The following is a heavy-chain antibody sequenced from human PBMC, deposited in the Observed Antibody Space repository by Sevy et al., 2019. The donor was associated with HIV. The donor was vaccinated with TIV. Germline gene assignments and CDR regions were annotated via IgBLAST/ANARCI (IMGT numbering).Heavy chain of an antibody. J-gene: IGHJ4*02. D-gene: IGHD5-18*01. V-gene: IGHV3-23*01. Sequence: GGSLRLSCAASGFTVSTYAINWVRQAPGEGLEWVSVITGGGDSTYYADSVKGRFTISKDNSKNVVYLQMNSLRADDTAVYYCAAWDTSMVTDLDYWGQGTLVTVSS. CDR2: ITGGGDST. CDR1: GFTVSTYA. CDR3: AAWDTSMVTDLDY.